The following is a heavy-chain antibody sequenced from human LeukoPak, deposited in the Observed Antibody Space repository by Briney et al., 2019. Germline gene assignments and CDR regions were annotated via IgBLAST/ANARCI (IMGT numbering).Heavy chain of an antibody. V-gene: IGHV4-59*01. CDR3: ARALYYYDSSGGGGGMDV. CDR2: IYYSGST. Sequence: SETLSLTCTVSGGSISSYYWSWIRQPPGKGREWSGYIYYSGSTNYNSSLKSRVTISVDTSKNQFSLKLSSVTAADTAVYYCARALYYYDSSGGGGGMDVWGQGTTVTVSS. CDR1: GGSISSYY. D-gene: IGHD3-22*01. J-gene: IGHJ6*02.